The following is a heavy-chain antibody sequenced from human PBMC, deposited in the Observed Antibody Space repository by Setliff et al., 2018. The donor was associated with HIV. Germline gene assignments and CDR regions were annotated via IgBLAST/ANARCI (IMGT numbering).Heavy chain of an antibody. J-gene: IGHJ4*02. Sequence: PGGSLRLSCAASGFTFSTYWMTWVRQAPGKGLEWVANIMQDGSVKYYVDSVKGRFTISRDNAKNSLFLQLNSLRAEDTAVYYCARERLSELWYYMDVWGQGSLVTVSS. CDR3: ARERLSELWYYMDV. CDR1: GFTFSTYW. V-gene: IGHV3-7*03. D-gene: IGHD2-21*01. CDR2: IMQDGSVK.